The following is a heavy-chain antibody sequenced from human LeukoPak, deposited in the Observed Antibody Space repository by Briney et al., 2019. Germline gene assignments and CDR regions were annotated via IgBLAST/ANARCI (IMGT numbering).Heavy chain of an antibody. V-gene: IGHV1-69*05. CDR1: GGTFSSYA. CDR2: IIPIFGTA. Sequence: SVKVSCKASGGTFSSYAISWVRQAPGQGLEWMGGIIPIFGTANYAQKFQGRVTITTDESTSTAYMELSSLRSEDTAVYYCALTRVVVVPAAIKGDDAFDIWGQGTMVTVSS. J-gene: IGHJ3*02. CDR3: ALTRVVVVPAAIKGDDAFDI. D-gene: IGHD2-2*02.